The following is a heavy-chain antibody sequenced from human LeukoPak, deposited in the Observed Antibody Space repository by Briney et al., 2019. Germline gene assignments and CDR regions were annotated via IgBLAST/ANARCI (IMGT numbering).Heavy chain of an antibody. CDR3: ARGLYRSDAVPAAIQNGPFDY. CDR2: INHSGST. CDR1: GGSFSGYY. J-gene: IGHJ4*02. D-gene: IGHD2-2*01. Sequence: SETLSLTCAVYGGSFSGYYWSWIRQPPGKGLEWIGEINHSGSTNYNPSLKSRVTISVDTSKNQFSLKLSSVTAADTAVYYCARGLYRSDAVPAAIQNGPFDYWGQGTLVTVSS. V-gene: IGHV4-34*01.